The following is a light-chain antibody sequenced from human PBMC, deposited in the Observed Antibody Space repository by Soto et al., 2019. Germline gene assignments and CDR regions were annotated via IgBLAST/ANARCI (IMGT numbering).Light chain of an antibody. V-gene: IGKV1-9*01. CDR1: QDISSF. CDR3: QQSYSSPTT. J-gene: IGKJ5*01. CDR2: AAS. Sequence: IQLTQSPSSLSASVGDRVTITCRASQDISSFLAWYQQKPGKAPKLLIFAASTLQSGVPSRFSGSGSGTDFTLTVNSLQAEDFAIYYCQQSYSSPTTFGQGTRLENK.